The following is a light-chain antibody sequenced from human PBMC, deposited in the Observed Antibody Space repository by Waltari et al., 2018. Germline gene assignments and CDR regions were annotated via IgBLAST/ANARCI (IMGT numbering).Light chain of an antibody. V-gene: IGLV2-14*03. CDR3: SSYISSSTLEL. CDR1: SSDVGGYHY. CDR2: DVS. J-gene: IGLJ2*01. Sequence: QSALTQPASVSGSPGQSITISCTGTSSDVGGYHYVSWYQQHPGKAPKLMIYDVSNRPSGVSNSFSGSKSGNTASLTISGLQAEDEADYYCSSYISSSTLELFGGGTSLTVL.